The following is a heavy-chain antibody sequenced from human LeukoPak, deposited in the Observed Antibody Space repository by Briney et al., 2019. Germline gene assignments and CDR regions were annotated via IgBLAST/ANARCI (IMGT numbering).Heavy chain of an antibody. Sequence: SQTLSLTCTVSGGSISNGDYHWSWIRQPPGKGLEWIGYIYYSGSTYYNPSLKSRVTISVDTSKNQFSLKLSSVSAADTAIYYCARPDTAVVFLDYWGQGTLVTVSS. J-gene: IGHJ4*02. CDR1: GGSISNGDYH. CDR3: ARPDTAVVFLDY. CDR2: IYYSGST. D-gene: IGHD5-18*01. V-gene: IGHV4-30-4*01.